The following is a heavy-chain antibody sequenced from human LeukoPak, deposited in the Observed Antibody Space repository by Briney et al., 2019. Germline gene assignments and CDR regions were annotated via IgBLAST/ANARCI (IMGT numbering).Heavy chain of an antibody. J-gene: IGHJ6*03. D-gene: IGHD6-6*01. Sequence: GTSLSLSCAASGFTFSAYAIHWVRQAPGKGLGWVALIWYNGGNEYYVDSVKGRFTVSRDNSKSILYLQMNSLSAEDTAVYYCSMAGYRTSSLYYYYIDVWGKGPTVTVSS. CDR1: GFTFSAYA. CDR3: SMAGYRTSSLYYYYIDV. CDR2: IWYNGGNE. V-gene: IGHV3-33*01.